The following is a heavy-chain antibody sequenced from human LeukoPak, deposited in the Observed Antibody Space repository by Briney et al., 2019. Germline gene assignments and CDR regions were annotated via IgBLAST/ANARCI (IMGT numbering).Heavy chain of an antibody. V-gene: IGHV3-23*01. CDR2: ISGSGGST. J-gene: IGHJ4*02. CDR3: AKGSLSGLYYFDH. Sequence: GGSLRLSCAASGFTFSSYAMSCVRQAPGKGLEWVSTISGSGGSTNYADSVKGRFTISRDNSKNTLYLQMNSLRAEDTAVYYCAKGSLSGLYYFDHWGQGTLVTVSS. CDR1: GFTFSSYA. D-gene: IGHD3-9*01.